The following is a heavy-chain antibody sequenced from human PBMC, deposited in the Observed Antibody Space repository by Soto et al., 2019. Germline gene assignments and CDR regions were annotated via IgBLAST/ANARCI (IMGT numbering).Heavy chain of an antibody. V-gene: IGHV4-34*01. CDR3: ARGVPNYCGGDCYSGWFDP. CDR1: GGSFSGYY. J-gene: IGHJ5*02. CDR2: INHSGST. D-gene: IGHD2-21*02. Sequence: SGTLSLTCAVYGGSFSGYYWSWIRQPPGKGLEWIGEINHSGSTNYNPSLKSRVTISVDTSKNQFSLKLSSVTAADTAVYYCARGVPNYCGGDCYSGWFDPWGQGTLVTVSS.